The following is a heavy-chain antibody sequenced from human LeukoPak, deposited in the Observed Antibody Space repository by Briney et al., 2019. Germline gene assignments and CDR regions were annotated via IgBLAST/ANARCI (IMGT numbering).Heavy chain of an antibody. CDR1: GGTFSSYA. V-gene: IGHV1-69*13. CDR3: ARGGRDTWERYCSSTSCYGWFDP. Sequence: ASVKVSCKASGGTFSSYAISWVRQAPGQGLEWMGGIIPIFGTANYAQKFQGRVTITADESTSTAYMELSSLRSEDTAVYYCARGGRDTWERYCSSTSCYGWFDPWGQGTLVTVSS. D-gene: IGHD2-2*01. CDR2: IIPIFGTA. J-gene: IGHJ5*02.